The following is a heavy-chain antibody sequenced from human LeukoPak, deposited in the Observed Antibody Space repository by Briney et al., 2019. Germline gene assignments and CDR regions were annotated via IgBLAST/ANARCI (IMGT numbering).Heavy chain of an antibody. D-gene: IGHD4-23*01. Sequence: GASVEVSCKASGYTFTSYGISWVRQAPGQGLEWMGWISAYNGNTNYAQKLQGRVTMTTDTSTSTAYMELRSLRSDDTAVYYCARVDGNSHYYYYYYMDVWGKGTTVTVSS. CDR1: GYTFTSYG. J-gene: IGHJ6*03. CDR2: ISAYNGNT. CDR3: ARVDGNSHYYYYYYMDV. V-gene: IGHV1-18*01.